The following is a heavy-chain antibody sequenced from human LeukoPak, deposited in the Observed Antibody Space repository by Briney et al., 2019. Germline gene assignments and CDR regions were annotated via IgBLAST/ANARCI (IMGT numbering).Heavy chain of an antibody. CDR1: GYTFIGYY. CDR2: INLNSGGT. J-gene: IGHJ4*02. D-gene: IGHD4-11*01. CDR3: ARLETVTTESDH. V-gene: IGHV1-2*06. Sequence: WASVKVSCKASGYTFIGYYMHWVRQAPGQGLEWMGRINLNSGGTNYAQKFQGRVTMTRDTSICTAYMELSRLRSDDTAVYYCARLETVTTESDHWGQGTLVTVSS.